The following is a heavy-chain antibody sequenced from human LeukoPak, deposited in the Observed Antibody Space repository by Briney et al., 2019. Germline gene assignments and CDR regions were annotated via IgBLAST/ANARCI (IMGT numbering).Heavy chain of an antibody. CDR2: FDPEDGET. CDR3: VTAKVPLHYYDSNYQQN. D-gene: IGHD3-22*01. J-gene: IGHJ4*02. V-gene: IGHV1-24*01. Sequence: APVKVSCKVSGYTLTELSMHWVRQAPGKGLEWMGGFDPEDGETIYAQKFQGRVTMTEDTSTDTAYMELSSLRSEDTAVYYCVTAKVPLHYYDSNYQQNWGQGTLVTVSS. CDR1: GYTLTELS.